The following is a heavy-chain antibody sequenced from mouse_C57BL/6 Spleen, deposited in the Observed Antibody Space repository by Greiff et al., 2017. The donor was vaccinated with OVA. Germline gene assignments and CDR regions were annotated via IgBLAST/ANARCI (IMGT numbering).Heavy chain of an antibody. Sequence: LEESGAELARPGASVKLSCKASGYTFTSYGISWVKQRTGQGLEWIGEIYPRSGNTYYNEKFKGKATLTADKSSSTAYMELRSLTSEDSAVYFCARGYYYDSSKAYVDYWGQGTTLTVSS. V-gene: IGHV1-81*01. D-gene: IGHD1-1*01. CDR2: IYPRSGNT. CDR3: ARGYYYDSSKAYVDY. CDR1: GYTFTSYG. J-gene: IGHJ2*01.